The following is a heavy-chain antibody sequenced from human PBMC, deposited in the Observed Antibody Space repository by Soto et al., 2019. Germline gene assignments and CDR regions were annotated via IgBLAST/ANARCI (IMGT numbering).Heavy chain of an antibody. D-gene: IGHD3-10*01. J-gene: IGHJ4*02. CDR1: GGSISSGGYY. CDR3: ARQGYYGSGSYPNFDY. V-gene: IGHV4-31*03. Sequence: SEALSLTCTVSGGSISSGGYYWSWIRQHPGKGLEWIGYIYYSGSTYYNPSLKSRVTISVDTSKNQFSLKLSSVTAADTAVYYCARQGYYGSGSYPNFDYWGQGTLVTVSS. CDR2: IYYSGST.